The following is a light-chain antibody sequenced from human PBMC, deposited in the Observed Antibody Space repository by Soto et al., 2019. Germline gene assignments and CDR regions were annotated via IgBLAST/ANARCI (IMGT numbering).Light chain of an antibody. Sequence: QSVLTQPASVSGSPGQSXTIXXXXXXSDVGAYNYVSWYQQHPGKAPKLMIYDVSNRPSGVSNRFSGSKSGNTASLTISGLQAEDEADYYCNSYTNSDAYVFGAGTK. CDR1: XSDVGAYNY. CDR3: NSYTNSDAYV. V-gene: IGLV2-14*01. J-gene: IGLJ1*01. CDR2: DVS.